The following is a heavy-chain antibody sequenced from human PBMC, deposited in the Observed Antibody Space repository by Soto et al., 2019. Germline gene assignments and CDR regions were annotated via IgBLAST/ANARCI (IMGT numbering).Heavy chain of an antibody. CDR1: GFTFSDYY. Sequence: GGSLRLSCAASGFTFSDYYMSWIRQAPGKGLEWVSYISSSGSTIYYADSVKGRFTISRDNAKNSLYLQMNSLRAEDTAVYYCAREKSLRSHDAFDIWGQGTMVTVSS. CDR2: ISSSGSTI. V-gene: IGHV3-11*01. D-gene: IGHD5-12*01. CDR3: AREKSLRSHDAFDI. J-gene: IGHJ3*02.